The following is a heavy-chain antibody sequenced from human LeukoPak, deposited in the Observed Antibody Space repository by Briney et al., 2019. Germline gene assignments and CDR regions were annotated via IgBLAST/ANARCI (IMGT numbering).Heavy chain of an antibody. D-gene: IGHD1-26*01. CDR2: ISGSGFTT. V-gene: IGHV3-23*01. Sequence: GGSLRLSCAASGFTFSNYAMSWVRQAQGKGLEWVSSISGSGFTTYYADSVKGRFTISRDNSKNTLYLHVNSLRAEDTAVYYCAKDMVGASDYWGQGTLVTVSS. J-gene: IGHJ4*02. CDR1: GFTFSNYA. CDR3: AKDMVGASDY.